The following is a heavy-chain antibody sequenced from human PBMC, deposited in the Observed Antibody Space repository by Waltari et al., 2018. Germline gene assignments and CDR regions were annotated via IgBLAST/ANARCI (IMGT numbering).Heavy chain of an antibody. Sequence: QVQLQESGPGLVKPSGTLSLTCAVSGGSISSSNWWSWVRQPPGKGLEWIGEIYHSGDTNFNPSLKVLVTISVDKSKNQFSLKLSSVTAADTAGYYCAGRYSGYDITDYWGQGTLVTVSS. D-gene: IGHD5-12*01. CDR1: GGSISSSNW. CDR2: IYHSGDT. CDR3: AGRYSGYDITDY. J-gene: IGHJ4*02. V-gene: IGHV4-4*02.